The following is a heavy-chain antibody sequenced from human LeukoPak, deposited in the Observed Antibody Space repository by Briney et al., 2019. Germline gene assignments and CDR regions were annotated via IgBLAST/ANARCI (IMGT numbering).Heavy chain of an antibody. CDR3: AKSHYTSSSLWGY. D-gene: IGHD6-6*01. J-gene: IGHJ4*02. CDR2: IYTGGST. V-gene: IGHV3-53*01. Sequence: PGGSLRLSCAASGFTVSNSSMSWVRQAPGKGLEWVSLIYTGGSTYYADFVKGRFTISRDNSKNTLYLQMNSLRAEDTAVYFCAKSHYTSSSLWGYWGQGTLVTVSS. CDR1: GFTVSNSS.